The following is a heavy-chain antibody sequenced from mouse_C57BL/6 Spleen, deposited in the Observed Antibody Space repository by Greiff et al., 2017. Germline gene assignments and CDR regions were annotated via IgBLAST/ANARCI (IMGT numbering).Heavy chain of an antibody. CDR3: ARERDGYFDD. D-gene: IGHD2-3*01. J-gene: IGHJ2*01. CDR2: INPGSGGT. CDR1: GYAFTNYL. V-gene: IGHV1-54*01. Sequence: QVQLQQSGAELVRPGTSVKVSCKASGYAFTNYLIEWVKQRPGQGLEWIGVINPGSGGTNYNEKFKGKATLTADKSSSTAYMQLSSLTSEDSAVYFCARERDGYFDDWGQGTTLTVSS.